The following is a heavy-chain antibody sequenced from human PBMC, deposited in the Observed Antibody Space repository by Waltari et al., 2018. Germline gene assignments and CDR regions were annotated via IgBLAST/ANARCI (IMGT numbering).Heavy chain of an antibody. CDR3: ARRGIGYCSGGSCYSAYYYYGMDV. Sequence: QVQLQQWGAGLLKPSETLSLTCAVYGGSFSGYYWSWIRKPPGKGLEGIGEINHSGSTNYNPSLKSRVTISVDTSKNQFSLKLSSVTAADTAVYYCARRGIGYCSGGSCYSAYYYYGMDVWGQGTTVTVSS. D-gene: IGHD2-15*01. CDR1: GGSFSGYY. J-gene: IGHJ6*02. V-gene: IGHV4-34*01. CDR2: INHSGST.